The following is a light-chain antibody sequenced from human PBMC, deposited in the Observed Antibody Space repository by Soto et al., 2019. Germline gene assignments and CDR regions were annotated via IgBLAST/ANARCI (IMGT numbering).Light chain of an antibody. CDR2: EGS. V-gene: IGLV2-23*01. J-gene: IGLJ2*01. CDR3: CSYGGGSTVV. CDR1: SSDVGSYNL. Sequence: QSALTQPASVSGSPGQSITIPCTGTSSDVGSYNLVSWYQQHPGKAPKLMIYEGSKRPSGVSNRFSGSKSGNTASLTISGLQAEDEADYYCCSYGGGSTVVFGGGTQLTVL.